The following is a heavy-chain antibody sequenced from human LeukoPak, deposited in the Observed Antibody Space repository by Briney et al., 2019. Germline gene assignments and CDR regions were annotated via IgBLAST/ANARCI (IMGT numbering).Heavy chain of an antibody. CDR1: GFTFSGSA. CDR3: TREDCSGGSCYVY. V-gene: IGHV3-73*01. Sequence: GGSLTLSCAASGFTFSGSAMHWVRQASGKGLEGVGRIRSKANSYATAYAASVKGRFTISRGDSKNTAYLQMNSLKTEDTAVYYCTREDCSGGSCYVYWGQGTLVTVSS. D-gene: IGHD2-15*01. J-gene: IGHJ4*02. CDR2: IRSKANSYAT.